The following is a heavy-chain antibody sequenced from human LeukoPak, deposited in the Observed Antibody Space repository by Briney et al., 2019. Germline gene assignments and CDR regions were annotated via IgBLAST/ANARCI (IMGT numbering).Heavy chain of an antibody. CDR3: ARGSRFGELPAGGMDV. Sequence: PRRSLRLSCAASGFTFSSYGMHWVRQAPGKGLEWVAVIWYDGSNKYYADSVKGRFTISRDNSKNTLYLQMNSLRAEDTAVYYCARGSRFGELPAGGMDVWGKGTTVTVSS. CDR2: IWYDGSNK. V-gene: IGHV3-33*01. D-gene: IGHD3-10*01. CDR1: GFTFSSYG. J-gene: IGHJ6*04.